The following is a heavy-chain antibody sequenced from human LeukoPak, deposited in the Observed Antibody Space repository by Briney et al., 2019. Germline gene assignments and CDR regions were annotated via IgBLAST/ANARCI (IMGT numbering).Heavy chain of an antibody. V-gene: IGHV3-23*01. Sequence: PGGSLRLSCAAPGFTFSSYAMSWVRQAPGKGLDWVSAHSGSGGSTYYADSVKGRFTISRDNSKNTLYLQMNSLRAEDTAVYYCAKSWVSGGVPDAFDIWDQGTMVTVST. CDR3: AKSWVSGGVPDAFDI. CDR2: HSGSGGST. J-gene: IGHJ3*02. D-gene: IGHD2-15*01. CDR1: GFTFSSYA.